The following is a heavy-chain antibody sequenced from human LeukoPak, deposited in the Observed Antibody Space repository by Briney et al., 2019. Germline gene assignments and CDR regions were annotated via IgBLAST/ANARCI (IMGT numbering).Heavy chain of an antibody. D-gene: IGHD5-18*01. CDR1: AFTFSNVW. V-gene: IGHV3-15*01. Sequence: GGSLRLSCAASAFTFSNVWMSWVRQAPGKGLEWVGRIRSKTDGGKTDYAAPVKGRFTISRDDSKNTLYLQLDSLKTEDTAVYYCTIPASGYSYGVLDSWGQGALVTVSS. CDR3: TIPASGYSYGVLDS. J-gene: IGHJ4*02. CDR2: IRSKTDGGKT.